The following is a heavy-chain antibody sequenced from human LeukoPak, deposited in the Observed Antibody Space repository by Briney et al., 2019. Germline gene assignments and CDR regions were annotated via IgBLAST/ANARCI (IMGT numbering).Heavy chain of an antibody. Sequence: PGGSLRLSCEASGFTFSSNAMSWVRQAPGKGLEWVSAISGSGGSTYYADSVKGRFTNSRDNSKNTLYLQMNSLRAEDTAVYYCARDSSSGDDWGQGTLVTVSS. V-gene: IGHV3-23*01. J-gene: IGHJ4*02. CDR1: GFTFSSNA. CDR3: ARDSSSGDD. CDR2: ISGSGGST. D-gene: IGHD3-10*01.